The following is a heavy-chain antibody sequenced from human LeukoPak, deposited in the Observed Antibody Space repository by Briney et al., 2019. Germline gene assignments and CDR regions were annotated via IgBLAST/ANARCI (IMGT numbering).Heavy chain of an antibody. Sequence: ASVKVCCKASGYTFTSCGISWVRPAPGQGLAWMGWISAYNGDRNYAQKFQDRVTITRVTSASTAYMEPSSLRSEDTAIYYCARPYSGSPNFDYWGQGTLVTVSS. CDR3: ARPYSGSPNFDY. J-gene: IGHJ4*02. D-gene: IGHD1-26*01. V-gene: IGHV1-18*01. CDR1: GYTFTSCG. CDR2: ISAYNGDR.